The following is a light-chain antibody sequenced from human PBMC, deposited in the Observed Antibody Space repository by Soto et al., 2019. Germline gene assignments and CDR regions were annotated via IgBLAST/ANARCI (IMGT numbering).Light chain of an antibody. CDR3: QQRSTWPGT. J-gene: IGKJ5*01. V-gene: IGKV3D-20*02. CDR1: QSVSSSS. CDR2: ATS. Sequence: IVLTQSPGTLSLSPWERATLSCRASQSVSSSSLAWYHHKPGQAPRLLIEATSSRATGIPDRFSGSGSGTDFTLTISRLEPEDFAVYYCQQRSTWPGTFGQGTRLEIK.